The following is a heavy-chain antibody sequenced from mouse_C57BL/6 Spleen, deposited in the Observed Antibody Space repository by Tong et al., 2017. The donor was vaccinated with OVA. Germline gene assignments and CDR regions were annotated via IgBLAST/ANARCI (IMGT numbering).Heavy chain of an antibody. CDR1: GFTFSSYG. CDR3: ARHYMTTTGFAY. Sequence: EVQLQESGGDLVKPGGSLKLSCAASGFTFSSYGMSWVRQTPDKRLEWVATISSGGSYTYHPDSVKGRFTISRDNAKNTRYLQMSSLRSEDTAMYYCARHYMTTTGFAYWGQGTLVTVSA. V-gene: IGHV5-6*01. D-gene: IGHD2-4*01. J-gene: IGHJ3*01. CDR2: ISSGGSYT.